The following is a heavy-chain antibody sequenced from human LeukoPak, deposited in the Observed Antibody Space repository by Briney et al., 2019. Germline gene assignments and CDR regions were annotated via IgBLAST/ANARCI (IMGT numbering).Heavy chain of an antibody. D-gene: IGHD3-22*01. J-gene: IGHJ3*02. Sequence: VASVKVSCKASGYTFTGYYMHWVRQAPGQGLEWMGWINPNSGGTNYAQKFQGRVAMSRDTSISTAYMELSRLRSDDTAVYYCARVTPDDSSGYYIPDAFDIWGQGTMVTVSS. V-gene: IGHV1-2*02. CDR3: ARVTPDDSSGYYIPDAFDI. CDR2: INPNSGGT. CDR1: GYTFTGYY.